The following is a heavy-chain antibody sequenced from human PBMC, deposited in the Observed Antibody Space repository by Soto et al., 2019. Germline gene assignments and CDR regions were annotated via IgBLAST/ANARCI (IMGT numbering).Heavy chain of an antibody. V-gene: IGHV3-21*01. Sequence: EVQLVESGGGLVKPGGSVRLSCVASGLMYSSYSMSWVRQAPGKGLEWVAFISLSGSQINYAASVEGRFTISRDNAKNALYLQMNTVRVEETAIYYCARVLSCGGGTCSSVHQYYGMDVWGPGTTVTVSS. CDR2: ISLSGSQI. D-gene: IGHD2-21*01. CDR1: GLMYSSYS. J-gene: IGHJ6*02. CDR3: ARVLSCGGGTCSSVHQYYGMDV.